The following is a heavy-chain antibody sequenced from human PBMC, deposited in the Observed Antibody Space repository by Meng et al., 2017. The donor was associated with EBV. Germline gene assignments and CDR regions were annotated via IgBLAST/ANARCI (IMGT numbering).Heavy chain of an antibody. CDR1: GDSFTNLA. CDR2: FLPILGAA. J-gene: IGHJ5*02. CDR3: ARDGIAVPGGSNWFDP. D-gene: IGHD6-19*01. Sequence: QVQLVQSGAEVKKPGSSVKVSCKASGDSFTNLAFTWVRQVPGKGLEWMGGFLPILGAANYAQKFQGRLTITADKSTTTAFMELRSLRVDDTAVYFCARDGIAVPGGSNWFDPWGQGTMVTVYS. V-gene: IGHV1-69*06.